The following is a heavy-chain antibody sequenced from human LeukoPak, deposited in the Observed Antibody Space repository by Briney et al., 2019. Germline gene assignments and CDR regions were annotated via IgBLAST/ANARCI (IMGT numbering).Heavy chain of an antibody. CDR1: GGSINSYY. CDR2: IYYSGST. V-gene: IGHV4-59*01. J-gene: IGHJ5*02. D-gene: IGHD1-14*01. Sequence: SETLSLTCTVSGGSINSYYWTWIRQPPGKALEWIGYIYYSGSTYYNPSLKSRVTISLDTSKNQFSLKLCSVTAADTAVYYWARDANPFRTLTWFDPGGQETRVTVSS. CDR3: ARDANPFRTLTWFDP.